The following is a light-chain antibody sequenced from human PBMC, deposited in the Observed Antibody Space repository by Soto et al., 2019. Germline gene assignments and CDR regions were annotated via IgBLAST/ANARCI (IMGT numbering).Light chain of an antibody. V-gene: IGKV1-5*01. CDR3: QQFANSST. Sequence: IQMTQSPSTLSATVGDRVTITCRASHHIERWMAWYQQKRGRAPSLLIFDATTLHSGVPSRFSGGGSGTEFTLTINGLQPDDYATYYCQQFANSSTFGQGTTVEIK. CDR1: HHIERW. J-gene: IGKJ1*01. CDR2: DAT.